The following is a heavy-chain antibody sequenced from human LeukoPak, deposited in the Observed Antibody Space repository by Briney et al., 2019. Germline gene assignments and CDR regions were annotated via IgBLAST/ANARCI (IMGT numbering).Heavy chain of an antibody. Sequence: GRSLRLSCAASGFTFSSYGMHWVRQAPGKGLEWVAVIWYDGSNKYYADSVKDRFTISRDNSKNTLYLQMNSLRAEDTAVYYCARDAPLRYFDWLSYGMDVWGQGTTVTVSS. J-gene: IGHJ6*02. CDR3: ARDAPLRYFDWLSYGMDV. CDR2: IWYDGSNK. CDR1: GFTFSSYG. D-gene: IGHD3-9*01. V-gene: IGHV3-33*01.